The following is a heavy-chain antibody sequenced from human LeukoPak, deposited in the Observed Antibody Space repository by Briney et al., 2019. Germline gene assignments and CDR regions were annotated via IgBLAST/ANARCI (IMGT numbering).Heavy chain of an antibody. CDR1: GYSISSGDS. J-gene: IGHJ4*02. CDR3: AREEGYCSSTSCLQGFDY. CDR2: IHHGGST. Sequence: SETLSLTCTVSGYSISSGDSWGWIRQPPGKGLEWIGSIHHGGSTYYNTSLKSRVIISVDRSKNQFSLKLSSVTAADTAVYYCAREEGYCSSTSCLQGFDYWGQGTLVTVSS. D-gene: IGHD2-2*01. V-gene: IGHV4-38-2*02.